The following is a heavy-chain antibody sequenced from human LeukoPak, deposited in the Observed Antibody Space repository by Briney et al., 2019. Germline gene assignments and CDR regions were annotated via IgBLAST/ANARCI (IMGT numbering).Heavy chain of an antibody. D-gene: IGHD3-22*01. CDR1: GGIFSSYA. CDR2: IIPIFGTA. V-gene: IGHV1-69*05. CDR3: ASGGYGYYYYYMDV. J-gene: IGHJ6*03. Sequence: SVKVSCKASGGIFSSYAISWVRQAPGQGLEWMGRIIPIFGTANYAQKFQGRVTITTDESTSTAYMELSSLRSEDTAVYYCASGGYGYYYYYMDVWGKGTTVTVSS.